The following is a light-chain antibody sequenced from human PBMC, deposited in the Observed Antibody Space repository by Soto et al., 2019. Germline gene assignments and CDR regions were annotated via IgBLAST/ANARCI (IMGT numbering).Light chain of an antibody. CDR1: SSNIGNNY. CDR2: DNN. Sequence: QSVLTQPPSVSAAPGQKVTISCSGSSSNIGNNYVSWYQQLPGTAPKLLIYDNNKRPSGIPDRFSGSKSGTSATLGITGLQTGDEADYYCATWDSSLSSYVFGTGTMVTVL. J-gene: IGLJ1*01. V-gene: IGLV1-51*01. CDR3: ATWDSSLSSYV.